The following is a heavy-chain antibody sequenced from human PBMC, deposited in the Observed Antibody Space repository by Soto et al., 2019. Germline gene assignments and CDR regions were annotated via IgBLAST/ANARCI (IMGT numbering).Heavy chain of an antibody. CDR2: IIPIFGTA. CDR3: ARSPVGYDILTGYYYYYGMDV. Sequence: QVQLVQSGAEVKKPGSSVKVSCKASGGTFSSYAISWVRQAPGQGLEWMGGIIPIFGTANYAQKFQGRVTITADESTXXAXMXXSSLRSEDPAVYYCARSPVGYDILTGYYYYYGMDVWGQGTTVTVSS. CDR1: GGTFSSYA. D-gene: IGHD3-9*01. J-gene: IGHJ6*02. V-gene: IGHV1-69*12.